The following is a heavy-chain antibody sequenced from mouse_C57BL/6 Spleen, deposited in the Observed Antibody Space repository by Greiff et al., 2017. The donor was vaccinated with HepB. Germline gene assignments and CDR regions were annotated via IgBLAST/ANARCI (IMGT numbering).Heavy chain of an antibody. V-gene: IGHV1-81*01. CDR2: IYPRSGNT. J-gene: IGHJ3*01. CDR3: AREGDYDRVFAY. Sequence: QVQLKESGAELARPGASVKLSCKASGYTFTSYGISWVKQRTGQGLEWIGEIYPRSGNTYYNEKFKGKATLTADKSSSTAYMELRSLTSEDSAVYFCAREGDYDRVFAYWGQGTLVTVSA. D-gene: IGHD2-4*01. CDR1: GYTFTSYG.